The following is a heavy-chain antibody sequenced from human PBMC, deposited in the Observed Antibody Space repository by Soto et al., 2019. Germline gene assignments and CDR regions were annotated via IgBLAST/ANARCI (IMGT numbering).Heavy chain of an antibody. CDR3: AHRALYRSFYWYFDL. V-gene: IGHV2-5*02. Sequence: QITLKESVPTLVKPTQTLPLTCTVSGFSLTTSAEGVGWIRQPPGKALEWLALIYWDDDKRYSPSVKSRLTITQDTSRNQVVLTMTNVDPMDTATYYCAHRALYRSFYWYFDLWGRGTLVTVSS. CDR1: GFSLTTSAEG. CDR2: IYWDDDK. D-gene: IGHD4-4*01. J-gene: IGHJ2*01.